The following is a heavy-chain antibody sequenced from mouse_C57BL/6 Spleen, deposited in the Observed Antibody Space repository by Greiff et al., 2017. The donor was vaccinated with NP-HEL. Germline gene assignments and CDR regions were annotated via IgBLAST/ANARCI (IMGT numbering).Heavy chain of an antibody. CDR3: ARQDYYGSSYDWYFDV. V-gene: IGHV5-15*01. CDR2: ISNLAYSI. J-gene: IGHJ1*03. D-gene: IGHD1-1*01. CDR1: GFTFSDYG. Sequence: EVQRVESGGGLVQPGGSLKLSCAASGFTFSDYGMAWVRQAPRKGPEWVAFISNLAYSIYYADTVTGRFTISRENAKNTLYLEMSSLRSEDTAMYYCARQDYYGSSYDWYFDVWGTGTTVTVSS.